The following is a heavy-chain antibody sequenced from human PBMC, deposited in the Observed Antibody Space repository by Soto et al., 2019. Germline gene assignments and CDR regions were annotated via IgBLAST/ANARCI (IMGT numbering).Heavy chain of an antibody. CDR2: ISHLENT. CDR3: ARGGGYDSFDY. Sequence: SETLSLTCTVSGASISYGGFSWSWIRQSPGKGLEWIGYISHLENTYLHPSFKSRLTMSIDRTRNQFSLKLSSVTAADLAVYYCARGGGYDSFDYWGQGVLVTVSS. D-gene: IGHD5-12*01. J-gene: IGHJ4*02. V-gene: IGHV4-30-2*06. CDR1: GASISYGGFS.